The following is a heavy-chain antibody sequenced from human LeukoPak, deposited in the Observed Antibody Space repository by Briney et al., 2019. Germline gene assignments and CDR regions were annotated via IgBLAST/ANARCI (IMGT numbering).Heavy chain of an antibody. D-gene: IGHD2-2*01. CDR3: ARENPVDCSSTSCYFDY. CDR2: IIPIFGTA. V-gene: IGHV1-69*13. CDR1: GGTFSSYA. J-gene: IGHJ4*02. Sequence: RASVKVSCKASGGTFSSYAISWVRQAPGQGLERMGGIIPIFGTANYAQKFQGRVTITADESTSTAYMELSSLRSEDTAVYYCARENPVDCSSTSCYFDYWGQGTLVTVSS.